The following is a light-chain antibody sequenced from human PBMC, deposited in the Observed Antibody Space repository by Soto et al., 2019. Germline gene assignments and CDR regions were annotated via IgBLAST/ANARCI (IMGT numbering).Light chain of an antibody. CDR1: QSFSSIY. CDR2: GAS. V-gene: IGKV3D-15*01. CDR3: QQYNNWPPIT. Sequence: EIVFTQSPCTLSLSPGERATLSCRASQSFSSIYLAWYQQKPGQAPRLLIYGASNRATGIPDRFSGSGSGTEFTLTISSLQSEDFAVYYCQQYNNWPPITFGQGTRLEI. J-gene: IGKJ5*01.